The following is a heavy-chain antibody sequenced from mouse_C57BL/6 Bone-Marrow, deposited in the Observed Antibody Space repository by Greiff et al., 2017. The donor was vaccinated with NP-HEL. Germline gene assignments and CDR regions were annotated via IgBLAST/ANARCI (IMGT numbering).Heavy chain of an antibody. J-gene: IGHJ2*01. V-gene: IGHV1-55*01. CDR3: ARAGTTIVTFDY. D-gene: IGHD2-5*01. CDR1: GYTFTSYW. CDR2: IYPGSGST. Sequence: QVQLKQSGAELVKPGASVKMSCKASGYTFTSYWITWVKQRPGQGLEWIGDIYPGSGSTNYNEKFKSKATLTVDTSSSTAYMQLSSLTSEDSAVYYCARAGTTIVTFDYWGQGTTLTVSS.